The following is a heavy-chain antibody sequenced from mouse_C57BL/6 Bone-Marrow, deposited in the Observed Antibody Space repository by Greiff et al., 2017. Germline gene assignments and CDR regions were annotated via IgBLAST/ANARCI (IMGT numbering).Heavy chain of an antibody. CDR1: GYNFTSYW. J-gene: IGHJ2*01. CDR3: ASEGDDYDDY. CDR2: IHPNSGST. D-gene: IGHD2-4*01. V-gene: IGHV1-64*01. Sequence: QVQLQQPGTELVKPGASVKLSCKASGYNFTSYWMHWVKQRPGQGLEWIGMIHPNSGSTKYNQQFKSKATLTVDKSTSTAYLQLNSLTSEDSAVYYCASEGDDYDDYWGQGTTLTVSS.